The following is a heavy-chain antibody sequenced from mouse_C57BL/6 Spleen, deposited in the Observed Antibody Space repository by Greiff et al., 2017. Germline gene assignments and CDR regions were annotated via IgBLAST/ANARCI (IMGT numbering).Heavy chain of an antibody. D-gene: IGHD2-3*01. J-gene: IGHJ2*01. CDR1: GYAFTNYL. V-gene: IGHV1-54*01. CDR2: INPGSGGT. CDR3: ARREGDGYFDY. Sequence: QVQLQQSGAELVRPGTSVKVSCKASGYAFTNYLIEWVKQRPGQGLEWIGVINPGSGGTNYNEKFKGKATLTADKSSSTAYMQLSSLTSEDSAVYFCARREGDGYFDYWGQGTTLTVSS.